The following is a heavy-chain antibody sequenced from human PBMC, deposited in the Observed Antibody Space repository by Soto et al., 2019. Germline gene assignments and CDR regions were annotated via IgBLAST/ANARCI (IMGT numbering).Heavy chain of an antibody. Sequence: EVQLLESGGGLVKPGGSLRLSCAASGFTFSKYAMSWVRLAPGKGLESVSSISANGGITDYADSVKGRFTISRDNFQNILSLQMDSLRGDDTALYFCAKDKYTDSVRKVWFFDYWGRGTLVTVSS. CDR3: AKDKYTDSVRKVWFFDY. V-gene: IGHV3-23*01. D-gene: IGHD2-15*01. CDR2: ISANGGIT. CDR1: GFTFSKYA. J-gene: IGHJ2*01.